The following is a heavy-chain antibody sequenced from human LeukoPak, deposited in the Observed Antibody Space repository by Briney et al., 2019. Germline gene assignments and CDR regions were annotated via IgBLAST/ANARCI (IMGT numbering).Heavy chain of an antibody. CDR3: ARVFLEMPTMDPNAS. Sequence: GGSLRLSCAASGFTVSSNYMSWVRQAPGKGLEWVSVIYSGGSTYYADSVKGRFTISRDNSKNTLYLQMNSLRAEDTAVYYCARVFLEMPTMDPNASWGQGTLVTVS. D-gene: IGHD5-24*01. CDR1: GFTVSSNY. CDR2: IYSGGST. V-gene: IGHV3-66*01. J-gene: IGHJ5*02.